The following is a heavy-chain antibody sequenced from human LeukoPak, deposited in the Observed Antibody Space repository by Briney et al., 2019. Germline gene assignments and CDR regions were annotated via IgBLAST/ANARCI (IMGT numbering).Heavy chain of an antibody. CDR1: GGSFSGYY. V-gene: IGHV4-34*01. CDR3: ARVGCSSTSCYALDY. Sequence: SETLSLTCAVYGGSFSGYYWSWLRQPPGKGLEWIGEINHSGSTNYNPSRKSRVTISVDTSKNQFSLKLSSVTAADTAVYYCARVGCSSTSCYALDYWGQGTLVTVSS. CDR2: INHSGST. D-gene: IGHD2-2*01. J-gene: IGHJ4*02.